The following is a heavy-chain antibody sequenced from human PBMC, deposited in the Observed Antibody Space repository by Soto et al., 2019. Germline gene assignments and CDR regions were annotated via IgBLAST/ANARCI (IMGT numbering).Heavy chain of an antibody. D-gene: IGHD1-1*01. Sequence: ASVKVSCKASGGTFSSYAISWVRQAPGQGLEWMGGIIPIFGTANYAQKFQGRVTITADKSTSTAYMELSSLRSEGTAVYHCAREGVEMATTNYYYYGMDVWGQGTTVTVSS. CDR3: AREGVEMATTNYYYYGMDV. CDR2: IIPIFGTA. CDR1: GGTFSSYA. J-gene: IGHJ6*02. V-gene: IGHV1-69*06.